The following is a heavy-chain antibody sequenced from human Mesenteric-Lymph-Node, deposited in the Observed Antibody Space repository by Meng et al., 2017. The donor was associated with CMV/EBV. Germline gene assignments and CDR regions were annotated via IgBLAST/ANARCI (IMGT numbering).Heavy chain of an antibody. J-gene: IGHJ4*02. V-gene: IGHV1-46*01. Sequence: ASVKVSCKTSGYSFTSYFIHWVRQAPGQGLEWVGIIHLNSGTTIYAQKFQGRVTMTSDTSTSTVYMDLSSLRSEDTAVYYCARGAQGGTADFWGQGTLVTVSS. CDR1: GYSFTSYF. D-gene: IGHD2-15*01. CDR2: IHLNSGTT. CDR3: ARGAQGGTADF.